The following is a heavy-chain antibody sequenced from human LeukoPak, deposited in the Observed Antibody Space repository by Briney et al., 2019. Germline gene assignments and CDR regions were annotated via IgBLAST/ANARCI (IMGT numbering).Heavy chain of an antibody. J-gene: IGHJ1*01. D-gene: IGHD3-22*01. CDR2: IWYDGSNK. Sequence: GRSLTLFCAASGFTFSSYGMHWVRQAPGKALERVAVIWYDGSNKYYADSVKGRFTISRDNSKNTLYLQMHSLRAEDTAVYYCARDFRGYYDSSAEPEYFQHWGQGTLVTVSS. CDR1: GFTFSSYG. CDR3: ARDFRGYYDSSAEPEYFQH. V-gene: IGHV3-33*01.